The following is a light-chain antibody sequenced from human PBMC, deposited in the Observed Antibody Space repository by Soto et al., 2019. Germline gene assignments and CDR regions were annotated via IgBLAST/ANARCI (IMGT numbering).Light chain of an antibody. V-gene: IGKV1-17*01. CDR1: QGIGIL. CDR2: AAS. CDR3: LRHNTYPLT. Sequence: DIQMTQSPSSLSASVGDRVTITCRASQGIGILLGWFQQKPGRAPKRLIYAASTLESGVPSRFSGIGSGTEFTLTISGLQPEDFATYYCLRHNTYPLTFGQGTKV. J-gene: IGKJ1*01.